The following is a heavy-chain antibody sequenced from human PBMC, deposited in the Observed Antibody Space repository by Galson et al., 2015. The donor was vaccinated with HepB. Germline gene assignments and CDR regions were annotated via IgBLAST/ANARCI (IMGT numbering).Heavy chain of an antibody. CDR2: ISWDRGRI. CDR3: ARGVLDRVEDCPGYPYNSFDS. CDR1: GFSLDDYA. J-gene: IGHJ5*01. V-gene: IGHV3-9*01. D-gene: IGHD3-9*01. Sequence: SLRLSCAASGFSLDDYAMHWVRQAPGKGLEWVSGISWDRGRIGYADSVKGRFTISADKANNSLFLQMNSLRAEDTALYYCARGVLDRVEDCPGYPYNSFDSWGQGILVTVSS.